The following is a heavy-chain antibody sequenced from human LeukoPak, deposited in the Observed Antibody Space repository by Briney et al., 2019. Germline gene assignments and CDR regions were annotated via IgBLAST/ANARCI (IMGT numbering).Heavy chain of an antibody. V-gene: IGHV1-69*13. D-gene: IGHD3-9*01. CDR3: ARDPLSVYDILTGPLGH. Sequence: SVKVSCKASGGTFSSYAISWVRQAPGQGLEWIGGIIPIFGTANYAQKFQGRVTITADESTSTAYMELSSLRSEDTAVYYCARDPLSVYDILTGPLGHWGQGTLVTVSS. J-gene: IGHJ5*02. CDR2: IIPIFGTA. CDR1: GGTFSSYA.